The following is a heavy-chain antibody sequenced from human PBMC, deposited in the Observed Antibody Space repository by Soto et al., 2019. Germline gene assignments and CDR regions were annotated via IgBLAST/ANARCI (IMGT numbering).Heavy chain of an antibody. CDR3: ARLTNYGDYITAPYGMDV. D-gene: IGHD4-17*01. Sequence: SETLSLTCTVSGGSISSGGYYWSWIRQHPGKGLEWIGYIYYSGSTYYNPSLKSRVTISVDTSKNQFSLKLSSVTAADTAVYYCARLTNYGDYITAPYGMDVWGQGTAVTVSS. CDR2: IYYSGST. V-gene: IGHV4-31*03. J-gene: IGHJ6*02. CDR1: GGSISSGGYY.